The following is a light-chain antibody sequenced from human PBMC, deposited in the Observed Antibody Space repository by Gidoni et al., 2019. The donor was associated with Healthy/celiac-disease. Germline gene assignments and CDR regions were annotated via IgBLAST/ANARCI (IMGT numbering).Light chain of an antibody. J-gene: IGKJ2*01. CDR2: AAS. CDR1: QSISSY. V-gene: IGKV1-39*01. CDR3: QQIYSTPHT. Sequence: DIQMTQSPSSLSASVGDRVTITCRASQSISSYVNWYQQKPGNAPMLLIYAASSLQSGVPSRCSGSGSGADFTLTISSLQPEDFVTYYCQQIYSTPHTFXQXTKLEIK.